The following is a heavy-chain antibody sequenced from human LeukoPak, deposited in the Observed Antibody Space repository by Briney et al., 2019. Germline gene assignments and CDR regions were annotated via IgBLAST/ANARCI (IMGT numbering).Heavy chain of an antibody. CDR3: ANDLLATVTTRDY. V-gene: IGHV3-23*01. CDR2: ISGSGGST. J-gene: IGHJ4*02. Sequence: GGSLRLSCAASGFTFSSYAMSWVRQAPGKGLEWVSAISGSGGSTYYADSVKGRFTISRDNSKNTLYLQMSSLRAEDTAVYYCANDLLATVTTRDYWGQGTLVTVSS. CDR1: GFTFSSYA. D-gene: IGHD4-17*01.